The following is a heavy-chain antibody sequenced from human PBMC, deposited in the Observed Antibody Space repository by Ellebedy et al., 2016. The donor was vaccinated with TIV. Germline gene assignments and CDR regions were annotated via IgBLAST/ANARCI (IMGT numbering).Heavy chain of an antibody. CDR2: IIPMFGPA. CDR1: GGTFSTHA. V-gene: IGHV1-69*13. CDR3: AREFFPHVFGESHNYFDY. J-gene: IGHJ4*02. Sequence: ASVKVSCKASGGTFSTHAINWVRQAPGQGLEWMGGIIPMFGPANYAQKFQGRVTITADESTNTAYMELRSLGSGDTAVYYCAREFFPHVFGESHNYFDYWGQGTLVTVSS. D-gene: IGHD3-10*01.